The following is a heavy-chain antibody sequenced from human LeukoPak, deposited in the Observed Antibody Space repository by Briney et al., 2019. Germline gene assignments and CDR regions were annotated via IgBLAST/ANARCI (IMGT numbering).Heavy chain of an antibody. J-gene: IGHJ4*02. V-gene: IGHV3-33*08. CDR3: AREGGDILTGYYNDY. CDR2: IWYDGSNK. CDR1: GFTFSSYA. D-gene: IGHD3-9*01. Sequence: PGGSLRLSCAASGFTFSSYAMHWVHQAPGKGLEWVAVIWYDGSNKYYADSVKGRFTISRDNSKNTLYLQMNSLRAEDTAVYYCAREGGDILTGYYNDYWGQGTLVTVSS.